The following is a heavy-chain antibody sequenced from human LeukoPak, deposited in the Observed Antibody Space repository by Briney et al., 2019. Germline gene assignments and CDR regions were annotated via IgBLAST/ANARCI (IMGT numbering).Heavy chain of an antibody. CDR3: ARLPLRLTGYYRFPLDY. V-gene: IGHV5-10-1*01. CDR1: GYSFTSYW. CDR2: IDPRDSYT. D-gene: IGHD3-9*01. J-gene: IGHJ4*02. Sequence: SGESLKISCKGSGYSFTSYWTSWVRQMPGKGLEWMGRIDPRDSYTNYSPSFQGHVTISADKSISTAYLQWSSLKASDTAMYYCARLPLRLTGYYRFPLDYWGQGTLVTVSS.